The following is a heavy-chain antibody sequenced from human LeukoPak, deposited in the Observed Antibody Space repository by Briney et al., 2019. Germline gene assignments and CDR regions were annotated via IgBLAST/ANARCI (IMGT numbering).Heavy chain of an antibody. CDR3: ARGRLSYYDSSGDYYYYGMDV. J-gene: IGHJ6*02. CDR1: GFTFTNYG. Sequence: ASVKVSCKASGFTFTNYGISWVRQAPGQGLEWMGWISAYNGDTNYAQKLQDRVTMTTDTSTSTAYMELRSLRSEDTAVFYCARGRLSYYDSSGDYYYYGMDVWGQGTTVTVSS. V-gene: IGHV1-18*01. CDR2: ISAYNGDT. D-gene: IGHD3-22*01.